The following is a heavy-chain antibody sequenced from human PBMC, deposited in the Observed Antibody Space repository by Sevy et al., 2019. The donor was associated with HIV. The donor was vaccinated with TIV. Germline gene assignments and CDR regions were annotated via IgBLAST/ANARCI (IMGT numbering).Heavy chain of an antibody. CDR3: EKDLRRGDILTGYLNY. J-gene: IGHJ4*02. V-gene: IGHV3-9*01. D-gene: IGHD3-9*01. Sequence: GGSLRLSCTASGFKFDDYAMHWVRQPPGKGLEWVSGITWDGGRTGYADSVKGRFIISRDNTKSSLNLQMNSLIAEDTALYNCEKDLRRGDILTGYLNYWGQGILVTVSS. CDR2: ITWDGGRT. CDR1: GFKFDDYA.